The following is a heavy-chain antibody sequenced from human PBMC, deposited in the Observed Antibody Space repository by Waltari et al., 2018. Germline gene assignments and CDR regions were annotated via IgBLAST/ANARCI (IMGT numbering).Heavy chain of an antibody. CDR1: GFTFSSYG. D-gene: IGHD1-7*01. CDR3: ARDGNLYNWNYGGMDV. Sequence: QVQLVESGGGVVQPGRSLRLSCAASGFTFSSYGMHWVRQAPGKGLEWVAVIWYDGSNKYYADSVKGRFTISRDNSKNTLYLQMNSLRAEDTAVYYCARDGNLYNWNYGGMDVWGQGTTVTVSS. V-gene: IGHV3-33*01. J-gene: IGHJ6*02. CDR2: IWYDGSNK.